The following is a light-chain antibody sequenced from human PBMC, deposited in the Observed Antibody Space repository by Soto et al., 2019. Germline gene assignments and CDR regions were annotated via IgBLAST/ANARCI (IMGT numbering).Light chain of an antibody. CDR3: QQYRPSLCT. CDR1: QSINSY. J-gene: IGKJ3*01. V-gene: IGKV1-39*01. Sequence: DIQMTQSPSPLSASVGDRVTITCRASQSINSYLNWYQHKPGKAPTLLISGATSLHSGVPSRFSGSGYGTDFTLTISSFQPEDFATYYCQQYRPSLCTFGPGTKVEIK. CDR2: GAT.